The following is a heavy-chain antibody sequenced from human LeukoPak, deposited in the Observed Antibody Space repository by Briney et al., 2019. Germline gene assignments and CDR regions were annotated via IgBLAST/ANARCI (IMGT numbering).Heavy chain of an antibody. J-gene: IGHJ2*01. D-gene: IGHD3-22*01. V-gene: IGHV4-59*01. Sequence: SETLSLTCTVSGGSISSYYWSWIRQPPGKGLEWIGYIYYSGSTNYNPFLKSRVTISVDTSKNQFSLKLSSVTAADTAVYYCARDRGYYDSSGYYYGRYFDLWGRGTLVTVSS. CDR2: IYYSGST. CDR1: GGSISSYY. CDR3: ARDRGYYDSSGYYYGRYFDL.